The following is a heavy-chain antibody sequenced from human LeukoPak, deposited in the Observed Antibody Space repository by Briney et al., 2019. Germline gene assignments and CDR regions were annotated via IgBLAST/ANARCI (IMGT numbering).Heavy chain of an antibody. J-gene: IGHJ4*02. D-gene: IGHD3-9*01. V-gene: IGHV1-24*01. CDR3: TAVSLLRGFDVLTFFSFPNYFFF. Sequence: ASVTVSCKVSGYSINDLSVHWVRQAPGKGLQWMGGYDPEYGDTIYAQNFQGRLTMTEDTSTATAFMEVSSLRSEDTDVYYCTAVSLLRGFDVLTFFSFPNYFFFWGQGTLVTVSS. CDR2: YDPEYGDT. CDR1: GYSINDLS.